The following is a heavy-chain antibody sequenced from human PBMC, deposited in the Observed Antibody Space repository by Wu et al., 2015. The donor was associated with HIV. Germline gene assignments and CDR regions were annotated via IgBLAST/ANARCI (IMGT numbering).Heavy chain of an antibody. CDR2: INPGSGDT. V-gene: IGHV1-2*02. Sequence: QGQLLQSGAEVKKPGASVRVSCKTSGYTFTGYYIHWVRQAPGQGLEWMGWINPGSGDTSYSQKLQNRVTMTRDTSISTAYMELNRLRFDDTAVYYCARDPQEVSGWYTHWGQGTLVTVSS. CDR3: ARDPQEVSGWYTH. CDR1: GYTFTGYY. D-gene: IGHD6-19*01. J-gene: IGHJ4*02.